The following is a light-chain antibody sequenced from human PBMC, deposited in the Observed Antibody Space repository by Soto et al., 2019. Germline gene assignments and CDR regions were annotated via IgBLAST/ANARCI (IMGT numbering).Light chain of an antibody. V-gene: IGKV3-15*01. CDR3: QQFNNYPIT. J-gene: IGKJ5*01. CDR2: ATS. CDR1: RSVDTD. Sequence: EILMTQSPATLSVSPGDSATLSCRASRSVDTDLAWYQQKPGQAPRLLVFATSARATGVPDRFRGSRSGTDFTLTISSLQPEDSATYYCQQFNNYPITFGQGTRLEIK.